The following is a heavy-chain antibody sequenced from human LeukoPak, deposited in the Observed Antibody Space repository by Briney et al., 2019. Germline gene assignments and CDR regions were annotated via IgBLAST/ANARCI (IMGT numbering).Heavy chain of an antibody. CDR2: IYTSGST. CDR3: AREALWFGEYDAFDI. Sequence: SETLSLTCTVSGGSISSYYWSWIRQPAGKGLEWVGRIYTSGSTNYNPSLKSRATMSVDTSKNQFSLKLSSVTAADTAVYYCAREALWFGEYDAFDIWGQGTMVTVSS. V-gene: IGHV4-4*07. J-gene: IGHJ3*02. D-gene: IGHD3-10*01. CDR1: GGSISSYY.